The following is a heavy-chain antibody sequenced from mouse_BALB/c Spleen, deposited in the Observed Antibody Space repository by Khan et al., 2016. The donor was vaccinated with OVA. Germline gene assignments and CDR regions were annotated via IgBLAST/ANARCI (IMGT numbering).Heavy chain of an antibody. D-gene: IGHD1-1*01. CDR3: ARGNYYGYAMDY. Sequence: EVQLLETGPGLVKPSQSLSLTCTVTGYSITRDYAWNWIRQFPGNKLEWMGYISYSGSTSYNPSLKSRISITRDTSKNQFFLQLNSVTTEDTATYYCARGNYYGYAMDYWGQGTSVTVSS. CDR2: ISYSGST. CDR1: GYSITRDYA. V-gene: IGHV3-2*02. J-gene: IGHJ4*01.